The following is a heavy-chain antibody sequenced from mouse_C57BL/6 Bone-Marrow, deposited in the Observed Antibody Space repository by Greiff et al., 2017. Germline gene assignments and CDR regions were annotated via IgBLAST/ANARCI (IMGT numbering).Heavy chain of an antibody. CDR1: GYTFTSYW. Sequence: QVQLQQPGAELVKPGASVKLSCKASGYTFTSYWMHWVKQRPGQGLEWIGMIHPNSGSTNYNAKFKSKATLTVDKSSSTAYMQLSSLTSEDSAVYYCARRTGPYYFDDWGQGTTLTVSS. J-gene: IGHJ2*01. V-gene: IGHV1-64*01. CDR3: ARRTGPYYFDD. CDR2: IHPNSGST. D-gene: IGHD4-1*01.